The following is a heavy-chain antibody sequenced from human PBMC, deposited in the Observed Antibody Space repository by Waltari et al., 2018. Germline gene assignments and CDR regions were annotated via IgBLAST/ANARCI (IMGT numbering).Heavy chain of an antibody. CDR1: GGSISSSSYY. CDR3: ARDAGKRGSSLDY. V-gene: IGHV4-39*07. Sequence: QLQLQESGPGLVKPSETLSLTCTVSGGSISSSSYYWGWIRQPPGKGLEWIGSIYYSWSTYYNPSLKSRVTISVDTSKNQFSLKLSSVTAADTAVYYCARDAGKRGSSLDYWGQGTLVTVSS. D-gene: IGHD2-15*01. CDR2: IYYSWST. J-gene: IGHJ4*02.